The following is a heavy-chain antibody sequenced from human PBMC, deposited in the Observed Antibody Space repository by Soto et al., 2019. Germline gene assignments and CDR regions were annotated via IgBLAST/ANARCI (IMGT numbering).Heavy chain of an antibody. J-gene: IGHJ6*02. CDR3: ARGVLGPGDYYYGMDV. D-gene: IGHD7-27*01. V-gene: IGHV3-13*01. CDR1: GFTFSNYD. Sequence: PGGSLRLSCAAYGFTFSNYDMHWVRQAPGEGLEWVSGLGAASHTSYPVSVQRRFTVSRANAKKSLYLQMNSLRAGDTAVYYCARGVLGPGDYYYGMDVWGQGTTVTVSS. CDR2: LGAASHT.